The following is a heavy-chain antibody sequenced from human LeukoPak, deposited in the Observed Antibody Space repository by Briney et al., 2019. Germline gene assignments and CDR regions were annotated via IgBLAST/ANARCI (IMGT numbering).Heavy chain of an antibody. V-gene: IGHV3-30*02. D-gene: IGHD3-10*01. Sequence: GGSLRLSCGASGFTFSSYGMHWVRQAPGKGLEWVAFIRYDGRNKYYAESVKGRFTISRDNSKNTLYLQMNSLRAEDTAVYYCARDVVSYGSGSSFFDYWGQGTLVTVSS. CDR3: ARDVVSYGSGSSFFDY. CDR1: GFTFSSYG. J-gene: IGHJ4*02. CDR2: IRYDGRNK.